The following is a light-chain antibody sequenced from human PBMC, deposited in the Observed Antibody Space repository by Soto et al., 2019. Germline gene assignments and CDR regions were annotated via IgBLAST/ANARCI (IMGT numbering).Light chain of an antibody. Sequence: QSALTQPPSASGSPGQSVTISCTGTSSDVGGYNFVSWYQQHPGKAPKLMIYEVTKRPSWVSDRFSGSKSGNTASLTVSGLQAVDGAEYHCSSYAVGNEVVFGGGTKLTVL. CDR3: SSYAVGNEVV. V-gene: IGLV2-8*01. CDR1: SSDVGGYNF. CDR2: EVT. J-gene: IGLJ2*01.